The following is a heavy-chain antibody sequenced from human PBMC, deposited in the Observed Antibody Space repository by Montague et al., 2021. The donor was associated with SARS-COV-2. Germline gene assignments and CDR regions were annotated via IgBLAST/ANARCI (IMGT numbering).Heavy chain of an antibody. CDR3: ARRIRITVFRGVPLTTHSLES. CDR1: NASITTSNW. CDR2: IHHSGTL. Sequence: SETLSLTCTVSNASITTSNWWTWVRQAPGKRLEWVGEIHHSGTLNYNPSLKSRVTISVNTSKNHFSLNLNSVTAADTALYFCARRIRITVFRGVPLTTHSLESWGQGIMVTVSS. J-gene: IGHJ4*02. D-gene: IGHD3-10*01. V-gene: IGHV4/OR15-8*01.